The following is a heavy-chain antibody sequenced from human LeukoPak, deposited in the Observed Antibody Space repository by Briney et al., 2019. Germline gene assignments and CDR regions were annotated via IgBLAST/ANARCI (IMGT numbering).Heavy chain of an antibody. V-gene: IGHV3-33*06. D-gene: IGHD4-11*01. CDR3: XEDIQRGFXYTNSLDS. Sequence: SGGSLRLSCAASGFMFTHHGMHWVRQAPGKGLEWVAVIWSDGTNKFYSDSVKGRFAISRDNSNDMVYLQMNGLRVDDTAVYYCXEDIQRGFXYTNSLDSWGQGTLVIVSS. CDR1: GFMFTHHG. J-gene: IGHJ4*02. CDR2: IWSDGTNK.